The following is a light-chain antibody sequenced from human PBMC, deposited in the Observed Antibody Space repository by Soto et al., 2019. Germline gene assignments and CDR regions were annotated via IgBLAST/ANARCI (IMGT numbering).Light chain of an antibody. Sequence: QAVVTQEPSLTVSPGGTXTXXXXXXXXAVTSGHYPYWFQQKPGQAPRTLIYDTSNKHSWTPARFSGSLLGGKAALTLSGAQPEDEAEYYCLLSYSGAWVFGGGTKVTVL. CDR2: DTS. CDR1: XXAVTSGHY. J-gene: IGLJ3*02. V-gene: IGLV7-46*01. CDR3: LLSYSGAWV.